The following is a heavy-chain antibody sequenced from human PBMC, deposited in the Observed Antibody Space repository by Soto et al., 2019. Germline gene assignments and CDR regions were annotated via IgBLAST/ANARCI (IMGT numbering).Heavy chain of an antibody. CDR1: GGSISSGDYY. CDR2: IYHSGST. CDR3: ARERPDGARLDP. J-gene: IGHJ5*02. V-gene: IGHV4-30-4*01. D-gene: IGHD6-6*01. Sequence: QVQLQESGPGLVKPSQTLSLTCTVSGGSISSGDYYWSWIRQPPGKGLEWIGYIYHSGSTYYNPALTRRVTIPVDTSTNQFPLKLSSVTAADTAVYYCARERPDGARLDPWGQGTLVTVSS.